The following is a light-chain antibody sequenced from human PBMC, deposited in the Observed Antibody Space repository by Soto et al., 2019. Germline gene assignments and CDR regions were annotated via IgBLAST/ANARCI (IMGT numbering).Light chain of an antibody. V-gene: IGLV2-14*01. Sequence: QSALTQPASVSGSPGQSITISCTGTNSDVGGYDYVSWYQHYPGKAPKLLIYQVNNQPSGVSSRFSGSKSGNTASLTFSGLQAEDEADYYFSSLTSSNPWVFGGGTKLTV. CDR2: QVN. J-gene: IGLJ3*02. CDR1: NSDVGGYDY. CDR3: SSLTSSNPWV.